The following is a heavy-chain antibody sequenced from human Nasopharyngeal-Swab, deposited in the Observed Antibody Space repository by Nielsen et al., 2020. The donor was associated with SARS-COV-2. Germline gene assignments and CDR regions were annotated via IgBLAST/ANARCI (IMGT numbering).Heavy chain of an antibody. V-gene: IGHV1-8*01. CDR2: MNPHIGNT. CDR1: GYTFTSHD. J-gene: IGHJ2*01. Sequence: ASAQVSCNASGYTFTSHDINWVRQATGQGLEWMGWMNPHIGNTGYAQKFQGRVTMARNTSISTAYMELNSLRSEDTAVYYCARGVGGYFDLWGRGTLVTVSS. CDR3: ARGVGGYFDL. D-gene: IGHD1-26*01.